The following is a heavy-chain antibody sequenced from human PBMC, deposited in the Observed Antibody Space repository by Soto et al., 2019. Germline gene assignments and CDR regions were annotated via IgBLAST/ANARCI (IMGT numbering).Heavy chain of an antibody. CDR2: IYYSGST. D-gene: IGHD3-9*01. Sequence: SETLSLTCTVSGGSISSYYWSWIRQPPGKGLEWIGYIYYSGSTNYNPSLKSRVTISVDTSKNQFSLKLSSVTAADTAVYYCARGPIFFPIQIDDWGQGTRVTVSS. CDR1: GGSISSYY. CDR3: ARGPIFFPIQIDD. J-gene: IGHJ4*02. V-gene: IGHV4-59*01.